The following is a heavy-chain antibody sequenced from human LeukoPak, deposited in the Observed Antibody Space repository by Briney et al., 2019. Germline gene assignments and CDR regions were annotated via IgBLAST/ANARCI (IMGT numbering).Heavy chain of an antibody. CDR2: IYSDGST. CDR3: ARRAGAYTHPDDY. J-gene: IGHJ4*02. CDR1: GFTVSSNY. V-gene: IGHV3-53*01. D-gene: IGHD3-16*01. Sequence: GGSLRLSCAASGFTVSSNYMSWVRQAPGKGLEWVSVIYSDGSTYYADSVKGRFTISIDNSKNTLYLQMNSLRAEDTSVYYCARRAGAYTHPDDYWGQGTQVTDSS.